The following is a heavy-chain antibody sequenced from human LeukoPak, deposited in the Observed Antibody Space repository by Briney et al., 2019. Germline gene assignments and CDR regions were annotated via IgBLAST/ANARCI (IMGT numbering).Heavy chain of an antibody. J-gene: IGHJ4*02. CDR1: GFTFDDYA. Sequence: GGSLRLSCAASGFTFDDYAMHWVRHAPGKGLEWVSGISWNSGSIGYADSVKGRFTISRDNAKNSLYLQMNSLRAEDTALYYCAKGPGKWLLLSHFDYWGQGTPVTVSS. CDR2: ISWNSGSI. CDR3: AKGPGKWLLLSHFDY. D-gene: IGHD3-3*01. V-gene: IGHV3-9*01.